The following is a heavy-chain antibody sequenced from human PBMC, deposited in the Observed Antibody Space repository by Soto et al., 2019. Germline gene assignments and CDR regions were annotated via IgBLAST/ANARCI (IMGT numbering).Heavy chain of an antibody. CDR2: IKYNGHT. CDR1: GGSISSDTYY. Sequence: QLQVQESGPGLVKASETLSLTCSVSGGSISSDTYYWVWVRQPPGKGLEWIGSIKYNGHTYYNPSLKSRVAMSVDTSKNQFSLHLTSVTAADTAVYSCARQRAWYGEWAFDIWGQGKRVTVSS. J-gene: IGHJ3*02. CDR3: ARQRAWYGEWAFDI. D-gene: IGHD3-10*01. V-gene: IGHV4-39*01.